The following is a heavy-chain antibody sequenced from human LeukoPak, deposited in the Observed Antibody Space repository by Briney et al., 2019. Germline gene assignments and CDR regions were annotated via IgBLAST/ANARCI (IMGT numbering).Heavy chain of an antibody. J-gene: IGHJ5*02. CDR2: ISYDGSNK. V-gene: IGHV3-30*01. CDR3: ARDQGYYGSGSSNNWFDP. CDR1: GFTFSSYG. D-gene: IGHD3-10*01. Sequence: GGSLRLSCAASGFTFSSYGMHWVRQAPGKGLEWVAVISYDGSNKYYADSVKGRFTISRDNSKNTLYLQMNSLRAEDTAVYYCARDQGYYGSGSSNNWFDPWGQGTLVTVSS.